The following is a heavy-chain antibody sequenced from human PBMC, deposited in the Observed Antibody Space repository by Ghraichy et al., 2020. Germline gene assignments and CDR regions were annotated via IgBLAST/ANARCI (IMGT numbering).Heavy chain of an antibody. Sequence: SETLSLTCAVYGGSFSGYYWSWIRQPPGKGLEWIGEINHSGSTNYNPSLKSRVTISVDTSKNQFSLKLSSVTAADTAVYYCARVRGYSYRYYYYGMDVWGQCTTVTVS. CDR3: ARVRGYSYRYYYYGMDV. V-gene: IGHV4-34*01. J-gene: IGHJ6*02. D-gene: IGHD5-18*01. CDR1: GGSFSGYY. CDR2: INHSGST.